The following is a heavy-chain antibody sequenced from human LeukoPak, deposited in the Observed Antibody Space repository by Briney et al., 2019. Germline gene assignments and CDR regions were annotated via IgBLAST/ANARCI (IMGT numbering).Heavy chain of an antibody. V-gene: IGHV3-21*01. CDR3: TRLSAMLRGPEPIYYFDS. CDR1: GFTFSSYS. J-gene: IGHJ4*01. Sequence: GGSLRLSCAASGFTFSSYSMNWVRQAPGKGLEWVSSISSSSSYIYYADSVKGRFTISRDNSKNSLYLQMNSLRVEDTAMHYCTRLSAMLRGPEPIYYFDSWGQGTLVTVSS. D-gene: IGHD3-10*01. CDR2: ISSSSSYI.